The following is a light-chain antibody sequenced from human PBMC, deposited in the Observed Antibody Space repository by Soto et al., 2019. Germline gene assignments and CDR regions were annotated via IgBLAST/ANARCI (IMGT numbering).Light chain of an antibody. CDR1: QSISRTY. V-gene: IGKV3-20*01. CDR3: QQYGRSGT. J-gene: IGKJ1*01. CDR2: ATS. Sequence: EIVITQSPATLSVSPGERATLSCRASQSISRTYLAWYQQKPVQAPRLLIYATSSRATGIPDRFSGSGSGTDFTLTISRLEPEDFAVYYCQQYGRSGTFGQGTKVDIK.